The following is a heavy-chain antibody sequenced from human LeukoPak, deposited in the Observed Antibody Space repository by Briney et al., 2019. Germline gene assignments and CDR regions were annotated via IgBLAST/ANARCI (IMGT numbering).Heavy chain of an antibody. J-gene: IGHJ5*02. CDR3: ATRRDGYNNGGWFDP. V-gene: IGHV4-31*03. D-gene: IGHD5-24*01. CDR2: IYYSGST. CDR1: GGSISSGGYY. Sequence: PSETLSLTCTVSGGSISSGGYYWSWIRQHPGKGLEWIGYIYYSGSTYYNPSLKSRVTISVDTSKNQFSLKLSSVTAADTAVYYCATRRDGYNNGGWFDPWGQGTLVTVSS.